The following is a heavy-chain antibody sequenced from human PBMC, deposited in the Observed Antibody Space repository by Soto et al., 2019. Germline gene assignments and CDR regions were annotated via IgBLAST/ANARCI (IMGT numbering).Heavy chain of an antibody. CDR3: SRETRRFWSGYYYAFDI. D-gene: IGHD3-3*01. V-gene: IGHV3-15*01. Sequence: EVQLVESGGGLVKPGGSLRLSCAASGFTFSNAWMSWVRQAPGKGLEWVGRIKSKTDGGTTDYAAPVKGRFTISRDDSKNTLYLQMNGLKVEDTAVYYCSRETRRFWSGYYYAFDIWGQGTMVTVSS. CDR1: GFTFSNAW. CDR2: IKSKTDGGTT. J-gene: IGHJ3*02.